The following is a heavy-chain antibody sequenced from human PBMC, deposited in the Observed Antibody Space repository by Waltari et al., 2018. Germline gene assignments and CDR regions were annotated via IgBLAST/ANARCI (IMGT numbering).Heavy chain of an antibody. V-gene: IGHV1-2*02. Sequence: QVQLVQSGAEVKKPGASVKVSCKASGYTFTGYYRHWVRQAPGQGLGVMGWINPNRGGTHESQKVQGRCTLTREPSFSTAYMELSRRRSDDTAVYYWARSSSVAARLGSVYWGQGTLVTVSS. CDR3: ARSSSVAARLGSVY. D-gene: IGHD6-6*01. CDR1: GYTFTGYY. J-gene: IGHJ4*02. CDR2: INPNRGGT.